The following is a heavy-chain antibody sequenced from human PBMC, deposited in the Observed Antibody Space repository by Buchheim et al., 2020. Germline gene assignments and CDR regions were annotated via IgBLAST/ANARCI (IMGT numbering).Heavy chain of an antibody. CDR3: ARVSGWLSREFDY. CDR1: GGPISSSNW. CDR2: IYHSGST. D-gene: IGHD6-19*01. Sequence: QVQLQESGPGLVKPSGTLSLTFAVSGGPISSSNWWSWVRQPPGKGLEWIGEIYHSGSTNYNPSLKSRVTLSVEKSKKHFSPKLSSVTAADTAVYYCARVSGWLSREFDYWGQGTL. V-gene: IGHV4-4*02. J-gene: IGHJ4*02.